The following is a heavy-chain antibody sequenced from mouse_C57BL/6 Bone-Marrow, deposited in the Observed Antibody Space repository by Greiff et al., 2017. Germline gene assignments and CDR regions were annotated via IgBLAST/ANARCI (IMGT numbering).Heavy chain of an antibody. CDR3: ARDDYVDWYFDV. CDR2: IYPGSGST. Sequence: VQLQQPGAELVKPGASVKMSCTVSGYTFTSYWITWVKQRPGQGLEWIGDIYPGSGSTNYNEKFKSKATLTVDTSSSTAYMQLSSLTSEYSAVYYCARDDYVDWYFDVWGTGTTVTVSS. J-gene: IGHJ1*03. D-gene: IGHD2-4*01. CDR1: GYTFTSYW. V-gene: IGHV1-55*01.